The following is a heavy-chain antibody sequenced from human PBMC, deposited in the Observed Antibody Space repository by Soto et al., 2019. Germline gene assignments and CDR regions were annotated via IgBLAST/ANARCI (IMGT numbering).Heavy chain of an antibody. Sequence: HPGGSLRLSCAASGFTFSRYGFHCVRQAPGKGPEWVAFIWYDGSNKKYVDSVKGRFSVSRDDLKNTVYLQMNSLRAEDTATYYCARYLEYVYIVATIVPHCSFSAMAVWGKGPTCTDSS. V-gene: IGHV3-33*01. CDR1: GFTFSRYG. J-gene: IGHJ6*04. CDR3: ARYLEYVYIVATIVPHCSFSAMAV. D-gene: IGHD5-12*01. CDR2: IWYDGSNK.